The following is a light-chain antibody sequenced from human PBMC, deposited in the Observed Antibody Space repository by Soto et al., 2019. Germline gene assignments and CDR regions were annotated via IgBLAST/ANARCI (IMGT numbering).Light chain of an antibody. CDR3: LQALQFPQT. CDR1: QSLIHSNGNNY. J-gene: IGKJ1*01. Sequence: DIVMTQAPLSLPVTPGEPASISCRSSQSLIHSNGNNYLDWYLQKPGQSPQLLIYLGSNRASGVPDRFSGSGSGTDFTLKISRVEAEDVGMYYCLQALQFPQTFGQGTRVEIK. V-gene: IGKV2-28*01. CDR2: LGS.